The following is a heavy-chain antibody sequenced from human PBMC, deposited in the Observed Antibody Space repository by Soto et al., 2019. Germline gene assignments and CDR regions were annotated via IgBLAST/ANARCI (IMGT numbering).Heavy chain of an antibody. J-gene: IGHJ6*02. V-gene: IGHV4-4*08. CDR3: FRHGFGALHVLVDL. CDR1: GASISNYY. D-gene: IGHD3-10*01. Sequence: QVHLQQSGPGLVKPSETLSLSCTISGASISNYYWSWIRQVPGKGMEWIGYVNDGWRAAYNPSLPCRLSVSLATSNTLLSLQLTSVTATDTALYFFFRHGFGALHVLVDLWGQGTTVTVSS. CDR2: VNDGWRA.